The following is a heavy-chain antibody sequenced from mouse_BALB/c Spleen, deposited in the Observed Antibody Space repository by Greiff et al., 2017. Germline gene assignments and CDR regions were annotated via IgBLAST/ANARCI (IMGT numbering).Heavy chain of an antibody. J-gene: IGHJ4*01. D-gene: IGHD2-4*01. Sequence: QVQLQQSGAELVRPGTSVKISCKASGYAFTNYWLGWVKQRPGHGLEWIGDIYPGSGNTYYNEKFKGKATLTADKSSSTAYMQLSSLTSEDSAVYFCASGGLRRDYAMDDWGQGTSVTVSS. CDR1: GYAFTNYW. CDR2: IYPGSGNT. V-gene: IGHV1-63*01. CDR3: ASGGLRRDYAMDD.